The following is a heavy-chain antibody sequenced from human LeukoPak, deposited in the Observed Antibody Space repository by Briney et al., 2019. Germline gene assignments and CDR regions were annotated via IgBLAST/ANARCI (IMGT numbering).Heavy chain of an antibody. V-gene: IGHV4-39*07. Sequence: PSETLSLTCTVSGGSISSSSYYWGWIRQPPGKGLEWIGSIYYSGSTYYNPSLKSRVTISLDTSRNQFSLKLSSVTAADTAVYYCARDYCTNDVCRQIDSWGQGTLVTVSS. CDR3: ARDYCTNDVCRQIDS. D-gene: IGHD2-8*01. CDR1: GGSISSSSYY. J-gene: IGHJ4*02. CDR2: IYYSGST.